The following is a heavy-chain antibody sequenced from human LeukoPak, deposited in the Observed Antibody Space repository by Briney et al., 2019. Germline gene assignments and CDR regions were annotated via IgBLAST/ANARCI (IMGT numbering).Heavy chain of an antibody. D-gene: IGHD5-18*01. CDR3: ARDSGLSGYSYGQPFDI. CDR2: ISAYNGNT. CDR1: GYTFTSYG. V-gene: IGHV1-18*04. Sequence: SVKVSCKASGYTFTSYGISWVRQAPGQGLEWIGWISAYNGNTNYAQKLQGRVTMTTDTSTSTAYMELRSLRSDDTAVYYCARDSGLSGYSYGQPFDIWGQGTMVTVSS. J-gene: IGHJ3*02.